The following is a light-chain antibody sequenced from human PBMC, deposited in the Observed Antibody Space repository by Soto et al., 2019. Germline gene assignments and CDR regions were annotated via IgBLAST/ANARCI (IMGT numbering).Light chain of an antibody. CDR1: QSVSGW. Sequence: DIQMTQSPSTLCASVVDTVSVAWGASQSVSGWLAWYQQKPGEAPKLLIYDASALPRGVPSRFSGSGSGTKFTLTIASLQPDDFATYYCQQYETFSGTFGPGTKVDIK. CDR3: QQYETFSGT. CDR2: DAS. V-gene: IGKV1-5*01. J-gene: IGKJ1*01.